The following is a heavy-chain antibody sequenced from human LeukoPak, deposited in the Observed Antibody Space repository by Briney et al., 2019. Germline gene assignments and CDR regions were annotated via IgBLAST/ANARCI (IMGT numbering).Heavy chain of an antibody. V-gene: IGHV3-21*01. Sequence: PGGSLRLSCAASGFTFSSYSMNWVRQAPGKGLEWVSSISSSSSYIYYADSVKGQFTISRDNAKNSLYLQMNSLRAEDTAVYYCARDLFNYYDSSGSLNNWFDPWGQGTLVTVSS. CDR3: ARDLFNYYDSSGSLNNWFDP. D-gene: IGHD3-22*01. J-gene: IGHJ5*02. CDR1: GFTFSSYS. CDR2: ISSSSSYI.